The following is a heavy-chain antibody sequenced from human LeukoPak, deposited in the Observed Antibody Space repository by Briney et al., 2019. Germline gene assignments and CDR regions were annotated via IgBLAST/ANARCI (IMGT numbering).Heavy chain of an antibody. D-gene: IGHD3-16*02. CDR3: ARDNPYDYVWGSYRYTGGDYGMDV. CDR2: ISSSGSTT. Sequence: GGSLRLSCAASGFTFSSYEMNWVRQAPGKGLEWVSYISSSGSTTYYADSVKGRFTISRDNAKNSLYLQMNSLRAEDTAVYYCARDNPYDYVWGSYRYTGGDYGMDVWGKGTTVTVSS. J-gene: IGHJ6*04. V-gene: IGHV3-48*03. CDR1: GFTFSSYE.